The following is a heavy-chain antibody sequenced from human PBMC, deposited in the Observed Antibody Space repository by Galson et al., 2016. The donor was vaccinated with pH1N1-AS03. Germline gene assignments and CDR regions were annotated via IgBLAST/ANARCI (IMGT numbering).Heavy chain of an antibody. D-gene: IGHD2-15*01. V-gene: IGHV5-51*01. CDR3: ARQKYCSGGSCFLYYDAFDM. CDR2: IWPADSDT. CDR1: GYIFSSYW. J-gene: IGHJ3*02. Sequence: QSGAEVKKPGESLKISWQASGYIFSSYWIGWVRQRPGKGLGWMGIIWPADSDTKYSPSFQGQVTISVDTSLNTAYLQWSSLEASDTAMYFCARQKYCSGGSCFLYYDAFDMWGQGTLVTVSS.